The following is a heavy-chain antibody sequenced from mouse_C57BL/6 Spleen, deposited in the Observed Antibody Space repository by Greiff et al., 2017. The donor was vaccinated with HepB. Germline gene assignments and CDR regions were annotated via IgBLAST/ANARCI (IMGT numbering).Heavy chain of an antibody. V-gene: IGHV5-6*01. D-gene: IGHD4-1*01. CDR2: ISSGGSYT. CDR1: GFTFSSYG. CDR3: ARPANWDRVYFDY. Sequence: EVMLVESGGDLVKPGGSLKLSCAASGFTFSSYGMSWVRQTPDKRLEWVATISSGGSYTYYPDSVKGRFTISRDNAKNTLYLQMSSLKSEDTAMYYCARPANWDRVYFDYWGQGTTLTVSS. J-gene: IGHJ2*01.